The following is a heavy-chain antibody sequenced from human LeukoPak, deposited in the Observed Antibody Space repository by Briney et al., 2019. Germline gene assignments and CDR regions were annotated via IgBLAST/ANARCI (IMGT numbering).Heavy chain of an antibody. V-gene: IGHV3-15*01. CDR1: GFTFSNAW. CDR2: IKSKTDGGTT. D-gene: IGHD3-3*01. J-gene: IGHJ4*02. CDR3: TTDLTIFGVVDLFDY. Sequence: GGSLRLSCAASGFTFSNAWMSWVRQAPGKGLEWVGRIKSKTDGGTTDYAAPVKGRFTISRDDSKNTLYLQMNSLKTEDTAVYYCTTDLTIFGVVDLFDYWGQGTLVTVSS.